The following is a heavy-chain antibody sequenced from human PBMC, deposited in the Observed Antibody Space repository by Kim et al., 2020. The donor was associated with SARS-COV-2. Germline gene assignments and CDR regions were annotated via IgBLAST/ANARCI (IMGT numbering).Heavy chain of an antibody. D-gene: IGHD3-10*01. CDR2: MNPNSGNT. Sequence: ASVKVSCKASGYTFTSYDINWVRQATGQGLEWMGWMNPNSGNTGYAQKFQGRVTMTRNTSISTAYMELSSLRSEDTAVYYCARSNCQGVIILSSPTPHYYVDVWGKGTTVTVSS. J-gene: IGHJ6*03. V-gene: IGHV1-8*01. CDR1: GYTFTSYD. CDR3: ARSNCQGVIILSSPTPHYYVDV.